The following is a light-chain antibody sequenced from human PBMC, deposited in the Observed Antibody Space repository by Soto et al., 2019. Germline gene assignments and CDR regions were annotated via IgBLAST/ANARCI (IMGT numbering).Light chain of an antibody. J-gene: IGKJ1*01. CDR3: QQYNSYSPWT. V-gene: IGKV1-5*01. Sequence: DIQMTQSPSTLSASVGDRVTITCRASQSISSWLAWYQQKPGKAPKLLIYDASRLESGVPSRFSGSGSGTEFTLTISSLQPDDFATYYCQQYNSYSPWTFGQGTQVEIK. CDR2: DAS. CDR1: QSISSW.